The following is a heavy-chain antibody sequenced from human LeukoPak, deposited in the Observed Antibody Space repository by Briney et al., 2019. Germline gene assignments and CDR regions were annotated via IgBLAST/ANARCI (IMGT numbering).Heavy chain of an antibody. Sequence: SQTLSLTCTVSGGSISSGDYYWSWIRQPPGKGLEWIGYIYYSGSTYYNPSLKSRVTISVDTSKNQFSLKLSSVTAADTAVYYCARGWRDYGSGSYYLVDYWGQGTLVTVSS. CDR3: ARGWRDYGSGSYYLVDY. D-gene: IGHD3-10*01. CDR1: GGSISSGDYY. J-gene: IGHJ4*02. CDR2: IYYSGST. V-gene: IGHV4-30-4*08.